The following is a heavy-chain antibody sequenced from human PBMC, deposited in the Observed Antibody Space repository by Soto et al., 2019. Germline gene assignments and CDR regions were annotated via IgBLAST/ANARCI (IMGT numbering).Heavy chain of an antibody. D-gene: IGHD6-6*01. J-gene: IGHJ5*02. Sequence: QVQLVQSGAEVKKPGASVKVSCKGSGYTFTSYHFNWVRQATGQGLEWLGWMNPNSGNTGYAQTLQGRVTMTWDTSISTAYMVLSSLRFEDTAMYYCARGHISSTKNWLDPWGQGTLFTVSS. CDR3: ARGHISSTKNWLDP. V-gene: IGHV1-8*01. CDR1: GYTFTSYH. CDR2: MNPNSGNT.